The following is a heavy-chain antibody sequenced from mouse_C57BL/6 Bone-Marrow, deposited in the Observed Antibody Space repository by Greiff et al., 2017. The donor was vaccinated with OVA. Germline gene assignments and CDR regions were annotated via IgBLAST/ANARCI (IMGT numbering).Heavy chain of an antibody. CDR1: GYSITSGYY. CDR3: ARLWY. CDR2: ISYDGSN. J-gene: IGHJ3*01. Sequence: EVKLMESGPGLVKPSQSLSLTCSVTGYSITSGYYWNWIRQFPGNKLEWMGYISYDGSNNYNPSLKNRISITRDTSKNQFFLKLNSVTTEDTATYYCARLWYWGQGTLVTVSA. V-gene: IGHV3-6*01. D-gene: IGHD1-1*02.